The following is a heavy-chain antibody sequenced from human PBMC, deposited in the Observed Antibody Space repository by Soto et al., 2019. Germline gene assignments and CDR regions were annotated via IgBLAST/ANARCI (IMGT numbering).Heavy chain of an antibody. J-gene: IGHJ6*02. D-gene: IGHD3-10*01. CDR1: GGSISSYY. CDR3: ARDLQFTMVRGVIITHVGGMDV. Sequence: ATLSLTCTVSGGSISSYYWSGIRQPAGKGLEWIGRIYTSGSTNYNPSLKSRVTMSVDTSKNQFSLKLSSVTAADTAVYYCARDLQFTMVRGVIITHVGGMDVWGQGTTVTVSS. CDR2: IYTSGST. V-gene: IGHV4-4*07.